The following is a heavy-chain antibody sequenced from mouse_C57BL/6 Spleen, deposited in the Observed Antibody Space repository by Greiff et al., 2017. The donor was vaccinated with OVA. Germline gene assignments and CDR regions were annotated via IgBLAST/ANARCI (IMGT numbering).Heavy chain of an antibody. Sequence: VKLQESGAELVKPGASVKISCKASGYAFSSYWMNWVKQRPGKGLEWIGQIYPGDGDTNYNGKLKGKATLTADKSSSTAYMQLSSLTSEDSAVYFCARLRLPGSGAMDYWGQGTSVTVSS. CDR2: IYPGDGDT. V-gene: IGHV1-80*01. J-gene: IGHJ4*01. CDR3: ARLRLPGSGAMDY. D-gene: IGHD3-2*02. CDR1: GYAFSSYW.